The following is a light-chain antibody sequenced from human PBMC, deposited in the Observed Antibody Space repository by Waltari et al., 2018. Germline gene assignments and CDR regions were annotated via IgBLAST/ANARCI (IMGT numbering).Light chain of an antibody. V-gene: IGKV1-9*01. CDR3: QQLNSYPLT. Sequence: IQLTQSPSFLSASVRDRVTITCRARQGISNYLAWYQQKPGKAPKLLIYSASTLQSWVPSRFSGSGSGTEFSLTISILQPEDFATYYCQQLNSYPLTFGGGTKVEIK. J-gene: IGKJ4*01. CDR1: QGISNY. CDR2: SAS.